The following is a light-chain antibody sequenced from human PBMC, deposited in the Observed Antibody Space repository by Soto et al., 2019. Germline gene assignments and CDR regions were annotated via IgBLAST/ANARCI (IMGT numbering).Light chain of an antibody. CDR2: AAS. J-gene: IGKJ5*01. CDR1: QSVTSGY. CDR3: QQYDTSPIT. Sequence: EIVLTQSPATLSLSPGERATLSCRASQSVTSGYLAWYQQNPGQAPRLLIYAASSRATGIPDRFSGSGSGTDFTLTISRLEPEDFAVYYCQQYDTSPITFGQGTRLEIK. V-gene: IGKV3-20*01.